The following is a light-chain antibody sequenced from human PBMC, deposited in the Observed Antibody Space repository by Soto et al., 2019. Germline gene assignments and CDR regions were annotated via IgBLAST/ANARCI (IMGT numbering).Light chain of an antibody. CDR3: QQSYSTTWT. CDR2: AAS. J-gene: IGKJ1*01. V-gene: IGKV1-39*01. Sequence: DIQMTQSPSTLSASVGDRVTITCRASQSIGSWLAWYQQKPGKAPRLLIYAASSLQSGVPSRFSGSGSETDFTLTISSLQPEDFATYSCQQSYSTTWTFGQGTKVDIK. CDR1: QSIGSW.